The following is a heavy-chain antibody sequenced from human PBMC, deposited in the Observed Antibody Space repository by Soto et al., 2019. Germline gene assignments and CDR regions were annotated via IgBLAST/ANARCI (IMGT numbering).Heavy chain of an antibody. J-gene: IGHJ4*02. D-gene: IGHD1-1*01. Sequence: GGSXRLSGACSGVIFSNYYIIWIRHAPGKGLEWVSSISSRYLSIYYADSVKGRFTIFRDNAKNSLFLYMSNLRAADTAVYYCPRVSDTGWQVNGTDSFDHWGLGTLV. CDR1: GVIFSNYY. CDR2: ISSRYLSI. V-gene: IGHV3-11*01. CDR3: PRVSDTGWQVNGTDSFDH.